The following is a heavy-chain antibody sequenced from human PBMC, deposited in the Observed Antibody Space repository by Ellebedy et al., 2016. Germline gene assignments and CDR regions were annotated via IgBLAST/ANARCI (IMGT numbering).Heavy chain of an antibody. Sequence: SETLSLXCTVSGGSISSYYWSWIRQPAGKGLEWIGRIYTSGNTKYNSSLKSRVTMSVDTSKNQFSLKLSSVTAADTAMYYCARARDGGGGFDIWGQGTMVTVSS. D-gene: IGHD2-15*01. CDR1: GGSISSYY. J-gene: IGHJ3*02. CDR3: ARARDGGGGFDI. CDR2: IYTSGNT. V-gene: IGHV4-4*07.